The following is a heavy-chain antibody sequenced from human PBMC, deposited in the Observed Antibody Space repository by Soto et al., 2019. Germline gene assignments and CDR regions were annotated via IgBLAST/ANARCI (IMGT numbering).Heavy chain of an antibody. D-gene: IGHD1-26*01. CDR2: IYYSGRT. Sequence: QLQLQESGPGLVKPSETLSLTCTVSGGSISSSAYYWGWIRQPPGKGLEWIGSIYYSGRTYYNPSLKSRVTISVDTSKNQFSLKLSSVTDADTAVYYCARHGVGALKFDHWGQGTLVTVSS. V-gene: IGHV4-39*01. CDR1: GGSISSSAYY. CDR3: ARHGVGALKFDH. J-gene: IGHJ4*02.